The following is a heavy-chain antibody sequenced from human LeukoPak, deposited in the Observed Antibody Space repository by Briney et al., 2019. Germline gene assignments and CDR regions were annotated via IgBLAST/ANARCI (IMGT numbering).Heavy chain of an antibody. CDR2: ISYDGSNK. CDR1: GFTFDDYG. D-gene: IGHD3-10*01. V-gene: IGHV3-30*18. CDR3: AKDRGSGSYRHLDY. J-gene: IGHJ4*02. Sequence: PEGSLRLSCAASGFTFDDYGMSWVRQAPGKGLEWVAVISYDGSNKYYADSVKGRFTISRDNSKNTLYLQMNSLRAEDTAVYYCAKDRGSGSYRHLDYWGQGTLVTVSS.